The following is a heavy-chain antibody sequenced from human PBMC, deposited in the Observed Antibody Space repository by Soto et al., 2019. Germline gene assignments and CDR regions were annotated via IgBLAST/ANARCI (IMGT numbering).Heavy chain of an antibody. V-gene: IGHV5-51*01. CDR2: IYPGDSGT. D-gene: IGHD2-2*01. Sequence: GESLKISCKASGFTFTSYWIAWVRQMPGKGLEWMGIIYPGDSGTSYSPSFQGQVTISADKSINTAYLQWSSLKASDTAMYYCAKHEGYCSSTTCSNFDYWGQGTLVTVSS. CDR1: GFTFTSYW. J-gene: IGHJ4*02. CDR3: AKHEGYCSSTTCSNFDY.